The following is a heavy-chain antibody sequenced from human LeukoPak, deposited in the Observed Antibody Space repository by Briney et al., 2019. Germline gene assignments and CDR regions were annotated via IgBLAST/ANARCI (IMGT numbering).Heavy chain of an antibody. J-gene: IGHJ6*02. CDR1: GYTLTELS. CDR3: ATVGYCSSTSCSDYYGVDV. CDR2: FDPEDGET. D-gene: IGHD2-2*01. V-gene: IGHV1-24*01. Sequence: GASVKVSCKVSGYTLTELSMHWVRQAPGKGLEWMGGFDPEDGETIYAQKLQGRVTMTEDTSTDTAYMELSSLRSEDTAVYYCATVGYCSSTSCSDYYGVDVWGQGTTVTVSS.